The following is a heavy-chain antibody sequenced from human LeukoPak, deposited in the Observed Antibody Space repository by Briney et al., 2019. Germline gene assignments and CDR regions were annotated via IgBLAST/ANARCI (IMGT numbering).Heavy chain of an antibody. V-gene: IGHV4-38-2*02. CDR2: IYHSGST. CDR3: ARYFSPGQNYYDSSGYIDY. D-gene: IGHD3-22*01. CDR1: GYSISNGYY. Sequence: PSETLSLTCTVSGYSISNGYYWGWIRQPPGKGLEWIGSIYHSGSTYYNPSLKSRVTISVDTSKNQFSLKLSSVTAADTAVYYCARYFSPGQNYYDSSGYIDYWGQGTLVTVSS. J-gene: IGHJ4*02.